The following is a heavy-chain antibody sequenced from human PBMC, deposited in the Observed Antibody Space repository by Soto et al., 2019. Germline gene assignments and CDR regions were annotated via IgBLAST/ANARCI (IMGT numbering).Heavy chain of an antibody. CDR1: GGTFSSSA. CDR2: IIPIFGTA. D-gene: IGHD3-10*01. Sequence: SVKVSCNASGGTFSSSAISWVRQAPGQGLEWMGGIIPIFGTANYAQKFQGRVTITADESTSTAYMELSSLRSEDTAVYYCARAEYYGSGSYVYYYYGMDVWG. J-gene: IGHJ6*02. V-gene: IGHV1-69*13. CDR3: ARAEYYGSGSYVYYYYGMDV.